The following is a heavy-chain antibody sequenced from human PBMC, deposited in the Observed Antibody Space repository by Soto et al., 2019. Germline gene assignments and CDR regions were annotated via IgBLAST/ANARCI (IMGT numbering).Heavy chain of an antibody. CDR2: IYYSGST. CDR3: ARVKSSWGHYYMDV. J-gene: IGHJ6*03. CDR1: GGSISSYY. Sequence: SETLSLTCTVSGGSISSYYWSWIRQPPGKGLEWIGYIYYSGSTNYNPSLKSRVTISVDTSKNQFSLKLSSVTAADTAVYYCARVKSSWGHYYMDVWGKGTKVTVSS. D-gene: IGHD6-13*01. V-gene: IGHV4-59*01.